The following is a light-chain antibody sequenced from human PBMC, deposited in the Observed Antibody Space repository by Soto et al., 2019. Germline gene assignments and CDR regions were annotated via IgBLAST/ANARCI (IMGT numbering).Light chain of an antibody. V-gene: IGLV2-14*01. CDR3: SSFRSGTTL. CDR1: SSDIGGYNF. CDR2: EVS. J-gene: IGLJ1*01. Sequence: QSALTQPASVSGSPGQSITISCTGTSSDIGGYNFVSWYQQHPGRAPKLMIYEVSNRPSGVSDRFSGSKSGNTASLTISGLQADDEGDYYCSSFRSGTTLFGTGTKV.